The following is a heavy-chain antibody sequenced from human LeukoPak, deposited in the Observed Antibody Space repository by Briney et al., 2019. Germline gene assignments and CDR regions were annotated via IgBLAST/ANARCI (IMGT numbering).Heavy chain of an antibody. CDR1: GFTFDDYA. V-gene: IGHV3-9*01. CDR2: ISWNSGSI. D-gene: IGHD6-6*01. Sequence: GRSLRLSCAASGFTFDDYAMHWVRQAPGKGLEWVSGISWNSGSIGYADSVKGRFTISRDNAKNSLYLQMNSLRAEDTAVYYCAREGQQLVPPFDYWGQEPWSPSPQ. CDR3: AREGQQLVPPFDY. J-gene: IGHJ4*01.